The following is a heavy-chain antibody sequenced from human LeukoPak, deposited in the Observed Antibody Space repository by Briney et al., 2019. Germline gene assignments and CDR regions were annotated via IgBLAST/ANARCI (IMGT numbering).Heavy chain of an antibody. J-gene: IGHJ5*02. Sequence: SETLSLTCTVSGGSISSSSYYWGWIRQPPGKGLEWIGSIYYSGSTYYNPSLKSRVTISVDTSKNQFSLKLSSVTAADTAVYYCARAVINDYGDSGWFDPWGQGTLVTVSS. CDR1: GGSISSSSYY. CDR2: IYYSGST. CDR3: ARAVINDYGDSGWFDP. V-gene: IGHV4-39*07. D-gene: IGHD4-17*01.